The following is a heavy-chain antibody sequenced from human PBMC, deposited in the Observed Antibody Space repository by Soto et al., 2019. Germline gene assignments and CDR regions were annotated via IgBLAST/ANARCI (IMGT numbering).Heavy chain of an antibody. CDR2: ISYDGSNK. D-gene: IGHD6-13*01. V-gene: IGHV3-30-3*01. Sequence: GGSLRLSCAASGFTFSSYAMHWVRQAPGKELEWVAVISYDGSNKYYADSVKGRFTISRDNSKNTLYLQMNSLRAEDTAVYYCARELVSSWYNYYYYGMDVWGQGTTVTVSS. CDR3: ARELVSSWYNYYYYGMDV. CDR1: GFTFSSYA. J-gene: IGHJ6*02.